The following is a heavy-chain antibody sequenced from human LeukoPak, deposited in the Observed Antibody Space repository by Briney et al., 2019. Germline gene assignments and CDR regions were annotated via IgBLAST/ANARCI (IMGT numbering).Heavy chain of an antibody. V-gene: IGHV1-3*01. CDR3: ARDDYGDYGYWYFDL. D-gene: IGHD4-17*01. Sequence: APVKVSCKASGYTFTSYAMHWVRQAPGQRLEWMGWINAGNGNTKYSQKFQGRVTITRDTSASTANMELSSLRSEDTAVYYCARDDYGDYGYWYFDLWGRGTLVTVSS. CDR1: GYTFTSYA. CDR2: INAGNGNT. J-gene: IGHJ2*01.